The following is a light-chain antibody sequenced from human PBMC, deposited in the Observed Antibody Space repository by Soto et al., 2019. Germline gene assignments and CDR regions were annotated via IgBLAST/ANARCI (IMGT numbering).Light chain of an antibody. V-gene: IGKV1-9*01. CDR2: AAS. J-gene: IGKJ3*01. CDR3: QQFNSYPPLFT. CDR1: QDIDNY. Sequence: PLTQSPSSLSAFVGDRVTITCRASQDIDNYVAWYQQKPGRAPSLLIYAASTLQSGVPSRFSGSRSGTYFTLTISSLQPEDYATYFCQQFNSYPPLFTFGPGTKVDIK.